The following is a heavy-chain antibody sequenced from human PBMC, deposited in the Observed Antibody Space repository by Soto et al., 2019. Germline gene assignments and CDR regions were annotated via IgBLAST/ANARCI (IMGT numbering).Heavy chain of an antibody. CDR2: ISSNGGST. D-gene: IGHD5-18*01. V-gene: IGHV3-64D*06. Sequence: EVQLVESGGGLVQPGGSLRLSCAASGFTFSSYSMHWVRQAPGKGLEYVSAISSNGGSTYYADSVKGRFTISRDNSKNTLYLQMSSLRAEDTAVYYCVKGEQYHTAMPRTGAVDIWGQGTMVTVSS. CDR3: VKGEQYHTAMPRTGAVDI. J-gene: IGHJ3*02. CDR1: GFTFSSYS.